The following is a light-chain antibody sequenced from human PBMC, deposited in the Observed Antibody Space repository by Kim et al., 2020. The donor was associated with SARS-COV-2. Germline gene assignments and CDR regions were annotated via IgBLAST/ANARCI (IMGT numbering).Light chain of an antibody. CDR3: SSYAGNYNFV. J-gene: IGLJ1*01. CDR1: DSNVDGYNY. Sequence: SAPTSYPGTDSNVDGYNYVSWYTQKPGKAPKLFIYDVSGRPSGVPARFSGSKSGVTASLTISGLQAEDEADYYCSSYAGNYNFVFGTGTQLTVL. CDR2: DVS. V-gene: IGLV2-11*01.